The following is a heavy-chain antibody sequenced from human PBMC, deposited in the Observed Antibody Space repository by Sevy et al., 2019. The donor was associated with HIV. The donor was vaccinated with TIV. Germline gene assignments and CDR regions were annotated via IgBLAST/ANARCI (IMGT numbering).Heavy chain of an antibody. CDR1: GGSFSGYY. Sequence: ETLSLTCAVYGGSFSGYYWSWIRQPPGKGLEWVSVIFSGGSTYYADSVKGRFTISRDNSRNTLSLQMNSLRAEDTAVYYCARGMILEGSWCGMDVWGQGTTVTVS. D-gene: IGHD3-3*01. V-gene: IGHV3-53*01. J-gene: IGHJ6*02. CDR2: IFSGGST. CDR3: ARGMILEGSWCGMDV.